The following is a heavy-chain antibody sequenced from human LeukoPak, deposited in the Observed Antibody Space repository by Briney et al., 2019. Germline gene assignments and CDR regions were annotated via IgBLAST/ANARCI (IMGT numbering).Heavy chain of an antibody. Sequence: GGSLRLSCAASGFTFSSYAMSWVRQAPGKGLEWVSGISGSGDNTCYADSVKGRFTISRDNSKNTLYVQVNSLGTEDTAAYYCAKGSYYDSSGSFYFDYWGQGTLVTVSS. V-gene: IGHV3-23*01. J-gene: IGHJ4*02. CDR2: ISGSGDNT. CDR3: AKGSYYDSSGSFYFDY. D-gene: IGHD3-22*01. CDR1: GFTFSSYA.